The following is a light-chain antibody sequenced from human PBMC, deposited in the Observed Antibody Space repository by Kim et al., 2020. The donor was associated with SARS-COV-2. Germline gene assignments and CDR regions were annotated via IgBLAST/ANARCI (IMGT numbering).Light chain of an antibody. J-gene: IGLJ2*01. CDR2: KDS. Sequence: SYVLTQPPSVSVSPGQTARITCSGDALPKQYAYWYQQKPGQAPVLVIYKDSERPSGIPERFSGSSSGTTVTLTISGVQAEDEADYYCQSADSSGTYVVFGGGTQLTVL. V-gene: IGLV3-25*03. CDR1: ALPKQY. CDR3: QSADSSGTYVV.